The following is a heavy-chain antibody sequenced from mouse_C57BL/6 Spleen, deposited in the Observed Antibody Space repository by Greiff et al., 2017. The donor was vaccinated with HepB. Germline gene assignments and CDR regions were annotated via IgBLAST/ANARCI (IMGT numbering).Heavy chain of an antibody. V-gene: IGHV1-42*01. D-gene: IGHD1-1*01. Sequence: VQLQQSGPELVKPGASVKISCKASGYSFTGYYMNWVKQSPEKSLEWIGEINPSTGGTTYNQKFKAKATLTVDKSSSTAYMQLKSLTSEDSAVYYCARALYYGSSYYFDYWGQGTTLTVAS. J-gene: IGHJ2*01. CDR2: INPSTGGT. CDR3: ARALYYGSSYYFDY. CDR1: GYSFTGYY.